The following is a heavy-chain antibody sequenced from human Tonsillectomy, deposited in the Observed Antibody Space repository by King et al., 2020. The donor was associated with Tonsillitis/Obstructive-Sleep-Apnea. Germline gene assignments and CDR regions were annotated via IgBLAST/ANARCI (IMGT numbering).Heavy chain of an antibody. J-gene: IGHJ6*03. V-gene: IGHV3-15*01. Sequence: VQLVESGGGLVKPGGSLRLSCAVSGVTFSNAWMSWVRQAPGKGLEWVGRIKSKLDGGKTDYAAPIKGRFTISRDDSKNTLFLQMNSLKTDDTAVYYCTTDRIWRDTEVARYSDYMDVWGKGTSVTVSS. CDR1: GVTFSNAW. CDR3: TTDRIWRDTEVARYSDYMDV. CDR2: IKSKLDGGKT. D-gene: IGHD2-15*01.